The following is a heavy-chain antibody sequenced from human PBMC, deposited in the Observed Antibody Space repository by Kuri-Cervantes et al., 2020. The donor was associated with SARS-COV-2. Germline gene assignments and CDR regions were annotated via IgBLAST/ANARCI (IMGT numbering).Heavy chain of an antibody. Sequence: SVKVSCKASGGTFSSYSVNWVRQAPGQGLEWMGRIIPTFDTTTYAQKFQGRVIFTADESSSTAYMEVNSLTSEDTAMYFCARSQGYCTANSCSWNWFDPWGQGTQVTVSS. CDR2: IIPTFDTT. V-gene: IGHV1-69*13. J-gene: IGHJ5*02. D-gene: IGHD2-8*02. CDR3: ARSQGYCTANSCSWNWFDP. CDR1: GGTFSSYS.